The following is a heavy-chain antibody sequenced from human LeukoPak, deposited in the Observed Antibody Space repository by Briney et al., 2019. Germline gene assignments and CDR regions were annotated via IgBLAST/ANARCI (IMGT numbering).Heavy chain of an antibody. V-gene: IGHV3-30*03. CDR3: ARENRAFDY. CDR2: ISYDGSNK. Sequence: GGSLRLSCAASGFTFSSYGMHWVRQAPDKGLEWVAVISYDGSNKYYADSVKGRFTISRDNSKNTLYLQMNSLRAEDTAVYYCARENRAFDYWGQGTLVTVSS. J-gene: IGHJ4*02. CDR1: GFTFSSYG. D-gene: IGHD2/OR15-2a*01.